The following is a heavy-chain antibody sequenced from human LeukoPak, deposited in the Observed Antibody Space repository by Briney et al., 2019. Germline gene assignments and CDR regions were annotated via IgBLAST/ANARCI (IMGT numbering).Heavy chain of an antibody. V-gene: IGHV3-23*01. D-gene: IGHD6-6*01. CDR1: GFTFSSYA. CDR2: ISGSGGST. J-gene: IGHJ5*02. Sequence: PGGSLRLSCAASGFTFSSYAMSLVRQAPGKGLEWVSAISGSGGSTYYADSVKGRFTISRDNSKNTLYLQMNSLRAEDTAVYYCAKEGGRSSSSGNWFDPWGQGTLVTVSS. CDR3: AKEGGRSSSSGNWFDP.